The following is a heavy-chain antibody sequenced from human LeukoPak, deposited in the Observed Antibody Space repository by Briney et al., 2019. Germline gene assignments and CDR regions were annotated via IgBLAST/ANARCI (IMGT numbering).Heavy chain of an antibody. CDR1: GGSISSGGYY. D-gene: IGHD2-15*01. CDR3: ARGVAYYYYMDV. J-gene: IGHJ6*03. V-gene: IGHV4-30-2*01. Sequence: SQTLSLTCTVSGGSISSGGYYWSWIRQPPGKGLEWIGYIYHSGSTYYNPSLKSRVTISVDRSKNQFSLKLSSVTAADTAVYYCARGVAYYYYMDVWGKGTTVTVSS. CDR2: IYHSGST.